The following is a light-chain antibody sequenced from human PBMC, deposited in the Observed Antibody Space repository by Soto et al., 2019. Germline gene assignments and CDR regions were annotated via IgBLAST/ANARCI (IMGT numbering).Light chain of an antibody. V-gene: IGKV3-11*01. CDR3: QQHSNWYT. J-gene: IGKJ2*01. CDR1: QSVSSY. Sequence: EIVLTQSPATLSLSPGEKATLSCRASQSVSSYLAWYQQKPGQAPRLLIYDASNRATGVPARFSGSGSGTDFTLTISSLEPEDLAVYYCQQHSNWYTFGQGTKLEIK. CDR2: DAS.